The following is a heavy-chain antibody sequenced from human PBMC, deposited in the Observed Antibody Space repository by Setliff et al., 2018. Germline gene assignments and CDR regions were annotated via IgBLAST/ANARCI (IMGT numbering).Heavy chain of an antibody. J-gene: IGHJ4*02. Sequence: SETLSLTCTVSGGSISSGGYYWSWIRQHPGKGLEWIGYIYYSGSTYYNPSLKSRVTISVDTSKNQFSLKLSSVTAADTAVYFCARGYYNFLSGYYTPYYFDYWGQGTLVTVS. CDR1: GGSISSGGYY. CDR3: ARGYYNFLSGYYTPYYFDY. CDR2: IYYSGST. D-gene: IGHD3-3*01. V-gene: IGHV4-31*03.